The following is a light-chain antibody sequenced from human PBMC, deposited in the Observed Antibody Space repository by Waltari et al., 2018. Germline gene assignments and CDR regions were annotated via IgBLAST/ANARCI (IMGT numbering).Light chain of an antibody. CDR1: QSLLHSSGNTY. J-gene: IGKJ2*03. Sequence: DIVMTQTPLSLPVTPGEPASISCRSSQSLLHSSGNTYLYWYLQKPGQPPRLLIYRVSNRFSGVPDRFSGSGSGTVFTLKISRVEAEDVGVYYCMQALQAPYSFGQGTKVEIK. CDR3: MQALQAPYS. V-gene: IGKV2-29*02. CDR2: RVS.